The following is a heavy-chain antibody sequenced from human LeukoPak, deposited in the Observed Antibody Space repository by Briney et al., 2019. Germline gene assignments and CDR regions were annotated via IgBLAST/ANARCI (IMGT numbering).Heavy chain of an antibody. J-gene: IGHJ4*02. CDR2: IIPIFGTA. V-gene: IGHV1-69*05. Sequence: ASVKVSCKASGGTFSSYAISWVRQAPGQGLEWMGGIIPIFGTANYAQKFQGRVTITTDESTSTAYMELSSLRSDDTGVYYCARAGYSNYGDYWGQGTLVTVSS. CDR1: GGTFSSYA. D-gene: IGHD4-11*01. CDR3: ARAGYSNYGDY.